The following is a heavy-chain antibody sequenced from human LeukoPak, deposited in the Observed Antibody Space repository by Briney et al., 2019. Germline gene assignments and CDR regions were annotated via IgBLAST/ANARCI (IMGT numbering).Heavy chain of an antibody. CDR3: ARDLQYYDFWSGYGIFDY. CDR2: ISSSSSTI. V-gene: IGHV3-48*01. CDR1: GFTFSSYS. J-gene: IGHJ4*02. D-gene: IGHD3-3*01. Sequence: GGSLRLSCAASGFTFSSYSMNWVRQAPGKGLEWVSYISSSSSTIYYADSVKGRFTISRDNAKNSLYLQMNSLRAEDTAVYYCARDLQYYDFWSGYGIFDYWGQGTLVTVSS.